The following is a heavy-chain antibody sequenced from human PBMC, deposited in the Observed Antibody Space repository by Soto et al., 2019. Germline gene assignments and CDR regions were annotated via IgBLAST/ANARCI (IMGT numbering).Heavy chain of an antibody. V-gene: IGHV3-7*01. CDR1: GFTFSTYW. Sequence: PGGSLRLSCAVSGFTFSTYWMTWVRQAPGKGLEWVANIKQDGSGQYYLDSVKGRFTISRDNAKKSLYLQMNGLRVEDTAVYYCARRDFPGQAPKDAFDIWGQGTMVTVSS. CDR3: ARRDFPGQAPKDAFDI. J-gene: IGHJ3*02. D-gene: IGHD3-3*01. CDR2: IKQDGSGQ.